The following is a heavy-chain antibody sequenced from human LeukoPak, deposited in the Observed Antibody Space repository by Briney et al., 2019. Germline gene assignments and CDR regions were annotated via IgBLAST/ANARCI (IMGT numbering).Heavy chain of an antibody. V-gene: IGHV3-74*01. CDR2: INTDGDRT. J-gene: IGHJ4*02. CDR3: ARELPREVTLDY. CDR1: GFTFFSYE. D-gene: IGHD2-21*02. Sequence: QPGGSLRLSCAASGFTFFSYEMQWVRQDPGKGLVWVSRINTDGDRTSYADSVKGRFTISRDNAKNTLYLQVNSLRAEDTAVYYCARELPREVTLDYWGQGTLVTVSS.